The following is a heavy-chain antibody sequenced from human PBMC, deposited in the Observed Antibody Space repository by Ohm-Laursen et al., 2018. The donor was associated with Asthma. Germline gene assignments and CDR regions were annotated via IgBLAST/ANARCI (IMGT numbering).Heavy chain of an antibody. J-gene: IGHJ6*02. CDR1: GYTFTSYY. CDR3: ARGLVEYSSSTAGMDV. D-gene: IGHD6-6*01. Sequence: SVKVSCKASGYTFTSYYMHWVRQAPGQGLEWMGIINPSGGSTSYAQKFQGRVTMTRDTSTSTVYMELSSLRSEDTAVYYCARGLVEYSSSTAGMDVWGQGTTVTVSS. CDR2: INPSGGST. V-gene: IGHV1-46*01.